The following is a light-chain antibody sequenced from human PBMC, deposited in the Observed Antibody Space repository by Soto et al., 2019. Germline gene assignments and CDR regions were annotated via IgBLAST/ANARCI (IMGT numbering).Light chain of an antibody. CDR1: QTISDY. J-gene: IGKJ5*01. CDR3: QQYNSYSIT. CDR2: AAS. V-gene: IGKV1-39*01. Sequence: DIQLTQSPSSLSASVGDRVTITCRAGQTISDYLNWYQQKPGTAPKLLIYAASTLQSGVPSRFSGSRSGTDFTLTISSLQPEDFATYYCQQYNSYSITFGQGTRLEIK.